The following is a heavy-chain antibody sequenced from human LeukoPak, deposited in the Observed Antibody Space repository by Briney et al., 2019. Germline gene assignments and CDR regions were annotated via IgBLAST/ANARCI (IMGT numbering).Heavy chain of an antibody. Sequence: SETLSLTCTVSGGSISSSSYYWGWIRQPPGKGLEWLGSIYYSGSTYYHPSLKSRVTISVDTSKNQFSLKLSSVTAADTAVYYCASEYYYDSSGYLNWFDPWGQGTLVTVSS. V-gene: IGHV4-39*01. J-gene: IGHJ5*02. CDR1: GGSISSSSYY. CDR2: IYYSGST. CDR3: ASEYYYDSSGYLNWFDP. D-gene: IGHD3-22*01.